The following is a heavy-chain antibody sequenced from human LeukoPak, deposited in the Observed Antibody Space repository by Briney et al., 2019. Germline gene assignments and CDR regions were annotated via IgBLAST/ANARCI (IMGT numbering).Heavy chain of an antibody. CDR3: ARESQYYFDY. Sequence: PSETLSLTCTVSGVSVSSGSYYWSWIRQPPGRGLEWIGYIYYSGSTNYNPSLKSRVTRSVDTSKNQFSLNLRSVTAADTAVYYCARESQYYFDYWGQGTLVTVSS. J-gene: IGHJ4*02. V-gene: IGHV4-61*01. CDR2: IYYSGST. CDR1: GVSVSSGSYY.